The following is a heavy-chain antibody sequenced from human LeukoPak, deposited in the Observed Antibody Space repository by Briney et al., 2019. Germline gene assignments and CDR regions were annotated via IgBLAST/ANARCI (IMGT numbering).Heavy chain of an antibody. CDR2: INPSGGST. D-gene: IGHD1-26*01. Sequence: GASVKVSCKASGYTFTSYYIHWVRQAPGQGLEWMGMINPSGGSTSFTQKFQGRITMTSDTSTSAVYMEPSSLRSEDTAVYYCARNSGSGLDYWGQGTLVTVSS. CDR1: GYTFTSYY. CDR3: ARNSGSGLDY. V-gene: IGHV1-46*01. J-gene: IGHJ4*02.